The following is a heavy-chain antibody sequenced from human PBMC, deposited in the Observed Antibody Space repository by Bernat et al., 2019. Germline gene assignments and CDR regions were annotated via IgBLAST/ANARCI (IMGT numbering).Heavy chain of an antibody. CDR2: INHSGGT. CDR3: ASITMVQGVTTPWFDP. D-gene: IGHD3-10*01. V-gene: IGHV4-34*01. J-gene: IGHJ5*02. CDR1: GGSFSGYS. Sequence: QVQLQQWGAGLLKPSETLSLTCAVYGGSFSGYSCGWIRQPPGKGLEWIGEINHSGGTNYNPSLKSRVTISVDTSKNQLSLKLSSVTAADTAVYYCASITMVQGVTTPWFDPWGQGTLVTVSS.